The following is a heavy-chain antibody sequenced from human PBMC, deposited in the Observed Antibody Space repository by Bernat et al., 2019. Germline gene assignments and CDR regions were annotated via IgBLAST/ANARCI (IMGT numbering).Heavy chain of an antibody. V-gene: IGHV4-39*01. CDR3: ARLNNTGNYFRY. J-gene: IGHJ1*01. CDR1: GGSISSGSYY. D-gene: IGHD1/OR15-1a*01. CDR2: IYYSGST. Sequence: QLQLQESGPGLVKPSETLSLTCTVSGGSISSGSYYWGWIRQPPGKGLEWIGSIYYSGSTYYNPSLKSRVTISVDTSKNQFSLNLSSVTAADTAVYYCARLNNTGNYFRYWGQGTLVTVSS.